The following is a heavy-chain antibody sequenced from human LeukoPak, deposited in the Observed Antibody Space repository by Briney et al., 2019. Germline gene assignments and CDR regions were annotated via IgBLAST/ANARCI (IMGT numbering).Heavy chain of an antibody. CDR2: INPNSGFT. Sequence: ASVKVSCKSSGYPITGYYLHWVRQAPGQGLEWMGWINPNSGFTNYAQKFQGRVTMTRDTSISTAYVELSRLRSDDTAVYYCARLADCSSSSCRSFDYWGQGTLVTVSS. CDR3: ARLADCSSSSCRSFDY. V-gene: IGHV1-2*02. D-gene: IGHD2-2*01. J-gene: IGHJ4*02. CDR1: GYPITGYY.